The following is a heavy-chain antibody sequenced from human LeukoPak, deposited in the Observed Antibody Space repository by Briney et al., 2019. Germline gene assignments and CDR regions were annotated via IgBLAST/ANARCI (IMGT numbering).Heavy chain of an antibody. CDR2: IYSGTT. CDR3: ARDYPSDI. J-gene: IGHJ3*02. CDR1: GGSISPYF. V-gene: IGHV4-59*12. D-gene: IGHD3-16*02. Sequence: SETLSLTCTVSGGSISPYFWSWIRQPPGRGLEWIGYIYSGTTKYNPSLESRVTISVDTSTNQFSLRLSSVTATDTAVYYCARDYPSDIWGQGTMVTVSS.